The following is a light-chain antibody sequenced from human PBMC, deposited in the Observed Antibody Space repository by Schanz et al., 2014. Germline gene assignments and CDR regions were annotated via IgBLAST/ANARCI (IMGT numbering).Light chain of an antibody. J-gene: IGLJ2*01. CDR1: SSDVGGYNY. V-gene: IGLV2-14*01. Sequence: QSALTQPASVSGSPGQSITISCTGTSSDVGGYNYVSWYQQYPGKAPKLMIYDVTNRPSGVSNRFSGSKSDNTASLTISGLQADDEADYYCSSYTSSSTPYVVFGGGTKLTVL. CDR3: SSYTSSSTPYVV. CDR2: DVT.